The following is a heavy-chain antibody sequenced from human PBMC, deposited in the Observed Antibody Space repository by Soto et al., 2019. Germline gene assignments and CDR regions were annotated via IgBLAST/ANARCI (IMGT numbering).Heavy chain of an antibody. V-gene: IGHV1-69*13. J-gene: IGHJ6*02. Sequence: ASVKVTCKDSGGTLSSNASRWVRQAPGQGLEWMGGIIPIFGTANYAQKFQGRVTITADESTSTAYMELSSLRSEDTAVYYCARASRTYYYYGMDVWGQGTTVTVSS. CDR2: IIPIFGTA. CDR1: GGTLSSNA. CDR3: ARASRTYYYYGMDV.